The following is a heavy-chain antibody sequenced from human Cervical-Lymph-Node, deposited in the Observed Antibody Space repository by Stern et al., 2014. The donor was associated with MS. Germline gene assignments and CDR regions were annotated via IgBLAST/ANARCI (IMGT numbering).Heavy chain of an antibody. V-gene: IGHV3-30*18. Sequence: QVQLVESGGGVVQPGRSLRLSCAASGFTFSSYGMHWVRQAPGKGLEWVAVISYDGSNKYYADSVKGRFTISRDNSKNTLYLQMNSLRAEDTAVYYCAKVLFPFRRDYFDYWGQGTLVTVSS. J-gene: IGHJ4*02. CDR2: ISYDGSNK. CDR3: AKVLFPFRRDYFDY. CDR1: GFTFSSYG.